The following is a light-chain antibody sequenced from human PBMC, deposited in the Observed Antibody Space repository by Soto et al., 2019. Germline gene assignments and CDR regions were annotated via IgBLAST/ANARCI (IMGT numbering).Light chain of an antibody. Sequence: EIVMTQSPATLSVSPGERATLSCRASQSVSSNLAWYQQKPGQAPRLLIYGASTRATGIPARFSGSESGTELTLTISSLQSEDFAVYYCQQYNNWPPMAFGQGTKVEIK. CDR1: QSVSSN. V-gene: IGKV3-15*01. CDR2: GAS. J-gene: IGKJ1*01. CDR3: QQYNNWPPMA.